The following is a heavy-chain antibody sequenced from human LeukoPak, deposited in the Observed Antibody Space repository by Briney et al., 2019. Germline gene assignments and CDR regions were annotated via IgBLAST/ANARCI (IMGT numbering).Heavy chain of an antibody. CDR3: ARVEAAAGTRIDY. CDR1: GGSISSGGYY. Sequence: PSETLSLTCTVSGGSISSGGYYWSWIRQHPGKGLEWIGYIYYSGSTYYNPSLKGRVTISVDTSKNQFSLKLSSVTAADTAVYYCARVEAAAGTRIDYWGQGTLVTVSS. D-gene: IGHD6-13*01. J-gene: IGHJ4*02. CDR2: IYYSGST. V-gene: IGHV4-31*03.